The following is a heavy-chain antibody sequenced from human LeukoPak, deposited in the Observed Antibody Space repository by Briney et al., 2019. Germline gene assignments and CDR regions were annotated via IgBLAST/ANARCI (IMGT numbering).Heavy chain of an antibody. Sequence: PGGSLRLSCAASGFTFSSYAMHWVRQAPGKGLEWVAVISYDGSNKYYADSVKGRFTISRDNSKNTLYLQMNSLRSDDTAVYYCAREKATVTTGHMDVWGQGTTVTVSS. CDR2: ISYDGSNK. V-gene: IGHV3-30-3*01. D-gene: IGHD4-4*01. CDR1: GFTFSSYA. CDR3: AREKATVTTGHMDV. J-gene: IGHJ6*02.